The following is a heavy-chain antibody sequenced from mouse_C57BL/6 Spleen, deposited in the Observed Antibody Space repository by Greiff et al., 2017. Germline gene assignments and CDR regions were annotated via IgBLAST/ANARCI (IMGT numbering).Heavy chain of an antibody. CDR2: IWSGGST. D-gene: IGHD1-1*01. V-gene: IGHV2-2*01. Sequence: VKLQQSGPGLVQPSQSLSITCTVSGFSLTSYGVHWVRQSPGKGLEWLGVIWSGGSTDYDAAFISRLSISKDNSKSQVFFKSNSQQADDTAIYYCARKDGSSYNYAMDYWGQGTSVTVSS. J-gene: IGHJ4*01. CDR3: ARKDGSSYNYAMDY. CDR1: GFSLTSYG.